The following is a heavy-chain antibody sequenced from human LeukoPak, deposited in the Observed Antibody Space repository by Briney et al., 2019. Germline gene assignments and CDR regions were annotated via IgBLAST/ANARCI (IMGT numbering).Heavy chain of an antibody. CDR1: GFTFSNYW. CDR2: IKQDGSEK. Sequence: GGSLRLSCAASGFTFSNYWMSWVRQAPGKGLEWVANIKQDGSEKYYVDSVKGRFTISRDNAKNSLYLQMNSLRAEDTAVYYCARGSGSYAPWGQGTLVTVSS. J-gene: IGHJ4*02. V-gene: IGHV3-7*01. CDR3: ARGSGSYAP. D-gene: IGHD1-26*01.